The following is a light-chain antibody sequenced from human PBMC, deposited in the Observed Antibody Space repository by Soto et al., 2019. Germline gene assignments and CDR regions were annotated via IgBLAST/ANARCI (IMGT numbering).Light chain of an antibody. CDR2: EVS. V-gene: IGLV2-14*01. J-gene: IGLJ3*02. Sequence: SALTQPASVSGSPGQSITISCSGTSSDIGGYNYVSWYQQHPGKAPKLMIYEVSDRPSGVSNRFSGSKSGNTASLTISGLQAEDEADYSCSSYTRSSTRVFGGGTKLTVL. CDR3: SSYTRSSTRV. CDR1: SSDIGGYNY.